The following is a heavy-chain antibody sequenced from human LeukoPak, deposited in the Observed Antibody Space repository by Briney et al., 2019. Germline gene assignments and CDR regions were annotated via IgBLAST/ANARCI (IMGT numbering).Heavy chain of an antibody. CDR3: ARYGIAVAGKPFDY. Sequence: GASVKVSCKASGGTFSSYAISWVRQAPGQGLEWMGRIIPILGIANYAQKFQGRVTITADKSTSTAYMELSSLRSEDTAVYYCARYGIAVAGKPFDYWGQGTLVTVSS. V-gene: IGHV1-69*04. CDR2: IIPILGIA. D-gene: IGHD6-19*01. CDR1: GGTFSSYA. J-gene: IGHJ4*02.